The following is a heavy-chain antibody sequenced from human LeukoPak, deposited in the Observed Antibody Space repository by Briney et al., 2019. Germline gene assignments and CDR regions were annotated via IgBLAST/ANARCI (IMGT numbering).Heavy chain of an antibody. V-gene: IGHV1-69*04. CDR1: GGTFSSYV. Sequence: SVKVSCKASGGTFSSYVISWVRQAPGQGLEWMGRIIPILGIANYAQKFQGRVTITADKSTSTAYMELSSLRSEDTAVYYCARDLLYYYDSSGYLFDYWGQGTLVTVSS. CDR2: IIPILGIA. J-gene: IGHJ4*02. CDR3: ARDLLYYYDSSGYLFDY. D-gene: IGHD3-22*01.